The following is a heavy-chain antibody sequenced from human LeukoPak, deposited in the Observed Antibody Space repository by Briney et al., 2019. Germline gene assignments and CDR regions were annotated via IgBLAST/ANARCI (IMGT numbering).Heavy chain of an antibody. Sequence: GESLKISCKGSGYSFTTYWIGWVRQMPGKGLEWMVIIYPGDSDTRYSPSFQGQVTISADKSISTAYLQWSSLKASDTAIYYCARRSCSGSICYDYWGQGTLVTVSS. CDR1: GYSFTTYW. V-gene: IGHV5-51*01. CDR3: ARRSCSGSICYDY. J-gene: IGHJ4*02. D-gene: IGHD2-15*01. CDR2: IYPGDSDT.